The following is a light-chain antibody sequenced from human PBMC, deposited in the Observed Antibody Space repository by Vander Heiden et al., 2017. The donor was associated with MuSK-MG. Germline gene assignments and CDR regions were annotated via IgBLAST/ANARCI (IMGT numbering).Light chain of an antibody. Sequence: QSALTQPASVSGSPGQSLTLSCTGTSRDIGSYNLVSWYQQHPANAPKLMMYEVNRRASGVSNCFSGSKSGNTASLTISGLEAEDESDYSCCSYAGSMWVFGGGTKLTVL. J-gene: IGLJ3*02. CDR3: CSYAGSMWV. V-gene: IGLV2-23*02. CDR2: EVN. CDR1: SRDIGSYNL.